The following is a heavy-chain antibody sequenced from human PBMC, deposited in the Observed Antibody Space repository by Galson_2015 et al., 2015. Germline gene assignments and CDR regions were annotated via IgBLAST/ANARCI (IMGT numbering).Heavy chain of an antibody. CDR2: INSDGSST. J-gene: IGHJ6*03. CDR1: GFTFSSYW. Sequence: SLRLSCAASGFTFSSYWMHWFRQAPGKGLVWVSRINSDGSSTSYADSVRGRFTISRDNAKSTLYLQMNSLRAEDTAVYYCARGVPYSSRYMDVWGKGTTVTVSS. V-gene: IGHV3-74*01. CDR3: ARGVPYSSRYMDV. D-gene: IGHD6-19*01.